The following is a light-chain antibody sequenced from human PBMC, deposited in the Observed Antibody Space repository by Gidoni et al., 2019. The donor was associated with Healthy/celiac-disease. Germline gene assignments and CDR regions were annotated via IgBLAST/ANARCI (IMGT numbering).Light chain of an antibody. CDR3: QQYNNWPGT. V-gene: IGKV3-15*01. J-gene: IGKJ1*01. CDR2: GAS. Sequence: EIVMTQSPATLSVSPGERATLSCRARQSVSSNLAWYQQKPGQAPRLLIYGASTRDTGIPARFSGRGSGTEFTLTISSLQSEDFAVYYCQQYNNWPGTFGQGTKVEIK. CDR1: QSVSSN.